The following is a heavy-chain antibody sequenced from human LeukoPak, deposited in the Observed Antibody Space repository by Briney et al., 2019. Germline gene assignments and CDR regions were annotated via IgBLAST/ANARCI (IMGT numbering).Heavy chain of an antibody. CDR3: ARDTPQGGPYDY. V-gene: IGHV1-69*01. Sequence: SVKVSCKASGGTFSSYAISWVRQAPGQGLEWMGGIIPIFGTANYAQKFQGRVTITADESTSTAYMELSSLRSEDTAVYYCARDTPQGGPYDYWGQGTLVTVSS. D-gene: IGHD2-15*01. J-gene: IGHJ4*02. CDR2: IIPIFGTA. CDR1: GGTFSSYA.